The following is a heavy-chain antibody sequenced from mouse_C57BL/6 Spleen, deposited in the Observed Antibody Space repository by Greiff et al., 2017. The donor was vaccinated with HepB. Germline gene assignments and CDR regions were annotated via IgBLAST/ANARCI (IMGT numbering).Heavy chain of an antibody. CDR3: AREYYGSSYAMDY. J-gene: IGHJ4*01. CDR2: INPSNGGT. Sequence: VQLQQPGTELVKPGASVKLSCKASGYTFTSYWMHWVKQRPGQGLEWIGNINPSNGGTNYNEKLKSKATLTVDKSSSTAYMQLSSLTSEDSAVDYCAREYYGSSYAMDYWGQGTSVTVSS. D-gene: IGHD1-1*01. V-gene: IGHV1-53*01. CDR1: GYTFTSYW.